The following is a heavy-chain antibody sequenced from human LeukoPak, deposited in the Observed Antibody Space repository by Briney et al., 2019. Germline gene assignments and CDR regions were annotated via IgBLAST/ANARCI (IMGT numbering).Heavy chain of an antibody. V-gene: IGHV4-34*01. CDR3: ARPKYGDYGSFDAFDI. Sequence: SETLSLTCAVYGGSFSGYYWSWIRQPPGKGLEWIGEINHSGSTNYNPSLKSRVTISVDTSKNQFSLKLSSVTAADTAVYYCARPKYGDYGSFDAFDIWGQGTMVTVSS. CDR1: GGSFSGYY. CDR2: INHSGST. J-gene: IGHJ3*02. D-gene: IGHD4-17*01.